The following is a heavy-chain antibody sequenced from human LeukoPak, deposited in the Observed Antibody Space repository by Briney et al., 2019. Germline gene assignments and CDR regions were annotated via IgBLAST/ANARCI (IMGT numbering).Heavy chain of an antibody. J-gene: IGHJ3*02. V-gene: IGHV4-4*02. Sequence: SETLSLTCAVSGDSISSNNWWSWVRQPPGKGLEWIGYIYYSGGTDYNPSLKSRVTISVDTSKNQFSLKLRSVTAADTAVYYCARHVTISGPYDASDIWGQGTVVTVSP. D-gene: IGHD5-24*01. CDR3: ARHVTISGPYDASDI. CDR2: IYYSGGT. CDR1: GDSISSNNW.